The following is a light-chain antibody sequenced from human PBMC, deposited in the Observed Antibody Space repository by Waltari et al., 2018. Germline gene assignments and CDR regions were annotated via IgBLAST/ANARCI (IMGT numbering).Light chain of an antibody. Sequence: QLVLTQSPSVSASLGASVKLTCTLSSGHSSNVIAWHQQQPEKGPRYLMKVNSDGSHSKGDEIPDRFSGSSSVAERYLTISSVQSEDEADYYCQTGGHGTWVFGGGTKLTVL. CDR3: QTGGHGTWV. CDR2: VNSDGSH. CDR1: SGHSSNV. J-gene: IGLJ3*02. V-gene: IGLV4-69*01.